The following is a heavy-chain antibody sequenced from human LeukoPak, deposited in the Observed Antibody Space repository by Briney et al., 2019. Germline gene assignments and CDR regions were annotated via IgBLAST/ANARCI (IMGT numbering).Heavy chain of an antibody. D-gene: IGHD1-26*01. J-gene: IGHJ4*02. V-gene: IGHV1-69*05. CDR2: IIPIFGTA. CDR1: GGTFSSYA. CDR3: ATWESGATGLSDY. Sequence: SVKVSCKASGGTFSSYAISWVRQAPGQGLEWMGGIIPIFGTANYAQKFQGRVTITTDESTSTAYMELSSLRSEDTAVYYCATWESGATGLSDYWGQGTLVTVSS.